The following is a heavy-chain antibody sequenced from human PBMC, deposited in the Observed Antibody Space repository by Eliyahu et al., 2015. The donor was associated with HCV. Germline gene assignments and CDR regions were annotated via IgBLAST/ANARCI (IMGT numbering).Heavy chain of an antibody. Sequence: EVQLVESGGGLVHPGGSLRLSCAASGCXFSPYLMHWVRQXPGKGXVXVSRINRDGTXTXYADSVKGRFTISRDNAKNTLYLQMNSLRADDTALYYCARELLAAPGEIFYYGLDVWGQGTTVTVSS. CDR3: ARELLAAPGEIFYYGLDV. V-gene: IGHV3-74*01. D-gene: IGHD6-13*01. CDR1: GCXFSPYL. J-gene: IGHJ6*02. CDR2: INRDGTXT.